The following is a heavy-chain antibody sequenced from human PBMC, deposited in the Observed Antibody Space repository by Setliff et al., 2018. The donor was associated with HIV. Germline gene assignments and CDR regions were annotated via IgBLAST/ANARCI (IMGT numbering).Heavy chain of an antibody. CDR1: GGTFSSYA. V-gene: IGHV1-69*05. CDR2: IIPIFGTA. Sequence: SVKVSCKASGGTFSSYAISWVRQAPGQGLEWMGGIIPIFGTANYAQKFQGRVTITTDESTSTAYMELSSLRSEDTAVYYCARTPGYSNYLYYFDYWGQGTLVTVSS. CDR3: ARTPGYSNYLYYFDY. J-gene: IGHJ4*01. D-gene: IGHD4-4*01.